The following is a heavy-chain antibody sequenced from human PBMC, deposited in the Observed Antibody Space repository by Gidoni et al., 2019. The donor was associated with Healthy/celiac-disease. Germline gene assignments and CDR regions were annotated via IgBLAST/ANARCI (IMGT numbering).Heavy chain of an antibody. J-gene: IGHJ3*02. CDR3: ARDRSSSWGFNAFDI. CDR2: INSDGSST. Sequence: GKGLVWVSRINSDGSSTSYADSVKGRFTISRDNAKNTLYLQMNSLRAEDTAVYYCARDRSSSWGFNAFDIWGQGTMVTVSS. D-gene: IGHD6-13*01. V-gene: IGHV3-74*01.